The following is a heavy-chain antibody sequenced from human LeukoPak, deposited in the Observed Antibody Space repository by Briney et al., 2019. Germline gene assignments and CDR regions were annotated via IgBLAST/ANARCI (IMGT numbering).Heavy chain of an antibody. V-gene: IGHV1-69*01. CDR2: IIPIFDTG. CDR3: ARTYYYDSSGYYFDY. CDR1: GYTFSSYA. Sequence: PGGSLRLSCAASGYTFSSYAISWVRQAPGQGLEWMGGIIPIFDTGNYAQKFQGRLTITADESTSTAYMELSSLRSEDTAVYYCARTYYYDSSGYYFDYWGQGTLVTVSS. J-gene: IGHJ4*02. D-gene: IGHD3-22*01.